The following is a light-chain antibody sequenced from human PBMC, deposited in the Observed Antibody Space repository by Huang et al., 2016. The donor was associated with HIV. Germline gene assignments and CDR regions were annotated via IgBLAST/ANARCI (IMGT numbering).Light chain of an antibody. Sequence: EIVMTQSPGTLSLSPGERATLSCRPSQSVSSNLAWYQHKPGQAPRLLIYGASTRDTGVPARFSGSGSVTEFTLTISSLQSDDFVVYYCQQYQDWPRTFGQGTKVEIK. J-gene: IGKJ1*01. V-gene: IGKV3-15*01. CDR3: QQYQDWPRT. CDR1: QSVSSN. CDR2: GAS.